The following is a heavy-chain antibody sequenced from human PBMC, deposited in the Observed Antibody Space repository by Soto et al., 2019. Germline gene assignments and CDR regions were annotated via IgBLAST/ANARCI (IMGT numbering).Heavy chain of an antibody. CDR2: IYPGDSDT. D-gene: IGHD3-22*01. CDR3: ARHPSTYYYDSSENNDAFDI. Sequence: PGESLKISCKGSGYSFTSYWIGWVRQMPGKGLEWMGIIYPGDSDTRYSPPFQGQVTISADKSISTAYLQWSSLKASDTAMYYCARHPSTYYYDSSENNDAFDIWGQGTMVTVSS. J-gene: IGHJ3*02. CDR1: GYSFTSYW. V-gene: IGHV5-51*01.